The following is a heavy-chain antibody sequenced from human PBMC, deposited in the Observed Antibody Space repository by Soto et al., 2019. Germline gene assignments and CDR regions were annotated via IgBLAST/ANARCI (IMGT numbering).Heavy chain of an antibody. CDR2: ISGSGDST. J-gene: IGHJ4*02. Sequence: EVQLLESGGGLVQPGGSLRLSCAASGFTFSTYAMNWVRQAPGKGLEWVSGISGSGDSTYYADSVKGRFTVSRDNSKNTLYLQMNSLRGEDAAVFYGAKERSSGWSVDYWGQGTLVTVSP. CDR1: GFTFSTYA. CDR3: AKERSSGWSVDY. D-gene: IGHD6-19*01. V-gene: IGHV3-23*01.